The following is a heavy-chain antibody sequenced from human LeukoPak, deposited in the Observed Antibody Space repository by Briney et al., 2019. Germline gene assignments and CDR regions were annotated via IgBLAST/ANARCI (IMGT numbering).Heavy chain of an antibody. CDR3: ERANNFDY. D-gene: IGHD4/OR15-4a*01. CDR2: INFDGTST. V-gene: IGHV3-74*01. CDR1: GFILSSYW. Sequence: GGSLRLSCAGSGFILSSYWLHWVRQAPGKGLVWVSRINFDGTSTNYADFVKGRFTISRDNAKNTLYLQMNNLKAEDTAVYYCERANNFDYWGQGTLVTVSS. J-gene: IGHJ4*02.